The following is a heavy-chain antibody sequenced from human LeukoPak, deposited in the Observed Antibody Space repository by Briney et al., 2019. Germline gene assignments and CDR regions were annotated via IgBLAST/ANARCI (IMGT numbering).Heavy chain of an antibody. Sequence: PGGSLRLSCAASGFTFSSYAMSWVRQAPGKGLEWVSAISGSGGSTYYADSVKGRFTISRDNSKNTLYLQMNSLRAEDTAVYYCARDCTYCGGDCYYDYWGQGTLVTVSS. CDR1: GFTFSSYA. V-gene: IGHV3-23*01. D-gene: IGHD2-21*01. J-gene: IGHJ4*02. CDR2: ISGSGGST. CDR3: ARDCTYCGGDCYYDY.